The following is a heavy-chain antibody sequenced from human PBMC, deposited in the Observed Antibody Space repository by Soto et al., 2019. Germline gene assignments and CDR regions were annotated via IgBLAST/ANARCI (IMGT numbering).Heavy chain of an antibody. CDR2: IKQDGSEK. CDR3: AKDLQGYCSGGSCEYYFDY. Sequence: GGSLRLSCAASGFTFSSYSMSWVRQAPGKGLEWVANIKQDGSEKYYVDSVKGRFTISRDNAKNSLFLQMNSLRAEDTAVYYCAKDLQGYCSGGSCEYYFDYWGQGTLVTVSS. J-gene: IGHJ4*02. CDR1: GFTFSSYS. D-gene: IGHD2-15*01. V-gene: IGHV3-7*01.